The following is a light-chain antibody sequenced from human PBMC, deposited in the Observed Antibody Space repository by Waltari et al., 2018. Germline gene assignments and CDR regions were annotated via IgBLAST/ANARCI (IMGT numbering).Light chain of an antibody. CDR1: QSIERW. V-gene: IGKV1-5*03. CDR2: KTS. Sequence: DIQMTQSPSTLSASVGDRVTLTCRASQSIERWLAWHQQKPGKAPKALIYKTSSLESGVPSRFSGSGSGTEFTLTISSLQPDDFATYYCQQYYSDSITFGQGTRLEIK. J-gene: IGKJ5*01. CDR3: QQYYSDSIT.